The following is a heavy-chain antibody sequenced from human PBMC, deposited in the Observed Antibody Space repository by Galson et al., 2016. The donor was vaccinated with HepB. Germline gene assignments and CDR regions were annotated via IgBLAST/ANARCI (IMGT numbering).Heavy chain of an antibody. J-gene: IGHJ4*02. CDR1: GYTFTSYA. D-gene: IGHD3-22*01. CDR3: ARDALRAYYDGSGPLYY. CDR2: INAGNGNT. V-gene: IGHV1-3*01. Sequence: SVKVSCKASGYTFTSYAMHWVRQAPGQRLEWMGWINAGNGNTKYSQKFQGRVTIARDTSATTAYMDLSSLRSEGTAVYYCARDALRAYYDGSGPLYYWGQGTLVTVSS.